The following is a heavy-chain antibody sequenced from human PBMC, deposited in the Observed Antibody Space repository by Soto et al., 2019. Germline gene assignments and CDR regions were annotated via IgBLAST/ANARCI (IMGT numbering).Heavy chain of an antibody. CDR3: AKAGQHYDFWSGYYFLFFAY. Sequence: PGGSLRLSCAASGFTFSSYAMSWVRQAPGKGLEWVSAISGSGGSTYYADSVKGRFTISRDNSKNTLYLQMNSLRAKDTAVYYCAKAGQHYDFWSGYYFLFFAYWGQGTLVTVSS. CDR1: GFTFSSYA. V-gene: IGHV3-23*01. CDR2: ISGSGGST. D-gene: IGHD3-3*01. J-gene: IGHJ4*02.